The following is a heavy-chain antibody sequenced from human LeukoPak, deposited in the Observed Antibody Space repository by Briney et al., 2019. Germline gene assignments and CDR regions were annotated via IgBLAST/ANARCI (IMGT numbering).Heavy chain of an antibody. CDR1: GGSISNYY. CDR3: VYSSGWFDY. CDR2: INHSGST. J-gene: IGHJ4*02. D-gene: IGHD6-19*01. Sequence: SETLSLTCAVSGGSISNYYWSWIRQPPGKGLEWIGEINHSGSTNYNPSLKSRVTTSVDTSKHQFSLKLTSVTAMDTAVYYCVYSSGWFDYWGQGTLVTVSS. V-gene: IGHV4-34*01.